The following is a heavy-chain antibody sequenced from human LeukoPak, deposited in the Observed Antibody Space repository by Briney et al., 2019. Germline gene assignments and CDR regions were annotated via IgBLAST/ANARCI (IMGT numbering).Heavy chain of an antibody. CDR2: MNPNRGNT. Sequence: ASVKVSCKASRYTFTSYDINWVRQATGQGREWMGWMNPNRGNTGYAQKFQGRVTITRNTSISTAYMELSSLRSEDTAVYYCARGDLELLDYWGQGTLVTVSS. CDR1: RYTFTSYD. V-gene: IGHV1-8*03. J-gene: IGHJ4*02. CDR3: ARGDLELLDY. D-gene: IGHD1-7*01.